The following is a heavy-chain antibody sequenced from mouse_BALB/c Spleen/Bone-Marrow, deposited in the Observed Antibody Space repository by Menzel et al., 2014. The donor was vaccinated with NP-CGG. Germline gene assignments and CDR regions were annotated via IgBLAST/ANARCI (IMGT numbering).Heavy chain of an antibody. V-gene: IGHV14-3*02. CDR1: GFNIKDTY. CDR3: ARNGNYGAWFAY. CDR2: IDPANGNT. Sequence: VQLKESGAELVKPGASVKLSRTASGFNIKDTYIHWVRPRPEQGLEWIGRIDPANGNTKYDPKFQGKATITADTSSNTAYLQLSSLTSEDTAVYYCARNGNYGAWFAYWGQGTLVTVSA. D-gene: IGHD2-1*01. J-gene: IGHJ3*01.